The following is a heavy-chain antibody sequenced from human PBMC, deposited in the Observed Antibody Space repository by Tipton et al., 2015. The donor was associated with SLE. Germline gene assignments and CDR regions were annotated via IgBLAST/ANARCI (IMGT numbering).Heavy chain of an antibody. CDR2: INHIGST. Sequence: LRLSCAVYGGSFSGYYWSWIRQSPGKGLEWIGEINHIGSTNYNPSLKSRVSISLDTSKNQFSLKLTSVTAADTAVYYCARGPSPHFDPWGRGTLVTVSS. CDR3: ARGPSPHFDP. D-gene: IGHD2-2*01. CDR1: GGSFSGYY. V-gene: IGHV4-34*01. J-gene: IGHJ2*01.